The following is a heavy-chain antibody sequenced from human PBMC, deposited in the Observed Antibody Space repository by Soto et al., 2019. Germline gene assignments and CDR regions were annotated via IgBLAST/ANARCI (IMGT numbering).Heavy chain of an antibody. D-gene: IGHD3-10*01. J-gene: IGHJ5*02. CDR2: MNPNSGNT. CDR3: ARGQITMVRGVIILPDNWFDP. Sequence: ASVKVSCKASGYTFTSYDINWVRQATGQGLEWMGWMNPNSGNTGYAQKFQGRVTMTRNTSISTAYMELSSLRSEDTAVYYCARGQITMVRGVIILPDNWFDPWGQGTLVTVSS. CDR1: GYTFTSYD. V-gene: IGHV1-8*01.